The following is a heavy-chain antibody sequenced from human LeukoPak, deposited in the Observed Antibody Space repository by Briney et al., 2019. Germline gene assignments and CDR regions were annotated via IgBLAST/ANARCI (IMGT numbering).Heavy chain of an antibody. J-gene: IGHJ4*02. Sequence: GRSLRLSCAASGFTFDDYAMHWVRQAPGKGLEWVSGISWNSGSIGYADSVKGRFIISRDNAKNSLYLQMNSLRAEDTALYYCAKGGHDYGDSRALIDYWGQGTLVTVSS. D-gene: IGHD4-17*01. CDR2: ISWNSGSI. CDR1: GFTFDDYA. CDR3: AKGGHDYGDSRALIDY. V-gene: IGHV3-9*01.